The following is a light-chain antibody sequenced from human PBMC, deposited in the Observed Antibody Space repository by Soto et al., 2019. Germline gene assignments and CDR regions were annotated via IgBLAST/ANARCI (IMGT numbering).Light chain of an antibody. Sequence: EIVLTQSPATLSVSPLGRASLSWMASQSISGTLAWYQQKPGQAPRLLIYGASTRAAGFPARFSGSGSGTDFTLTISSLQSEDFAVYYCQQYDNWPWTFGQGTKVDIK. CDR1: QSISGT. J-gene: IGKJ1*01. V-gene: IGKV3-15*01. CDR2: GAS. CDR3: QQYDNWPWT.